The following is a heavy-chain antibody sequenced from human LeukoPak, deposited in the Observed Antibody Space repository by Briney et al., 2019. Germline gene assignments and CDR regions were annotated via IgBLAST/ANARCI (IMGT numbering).Heavy chain of an antibody. CDR2: SRNKAKSYTT. J-gene: IGHJ4*02. CDR1: GFTFSDHF. Sequence: PGGSLRLSCAVSGFTFSDHFLDWVRQAPGKGLEWVGRSRNKAKSYTTEYAASVKGRSTISRDDSKNSLYLQMNSLKTADTAVYYCVRVGSVAGSDYLDYWGQGTLVTVSS. V-gene: IGHV3-72*01. CDR3: VRVGSVAGSDYLDY. D-gene: IGHD6-19*01.